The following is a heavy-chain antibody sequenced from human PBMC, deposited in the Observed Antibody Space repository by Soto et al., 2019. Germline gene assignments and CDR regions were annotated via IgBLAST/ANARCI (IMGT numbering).Heavy chain of an antibody. J-gene: IGHJ4*02. Sequence: EVHLLESGGGLVQPGGSLRLSCAASGFTFSTYALNWVRQAPGKGLEWVSGITGSGASTYYADSVKGRFTISRENSKNTLNLQMNSLRADDAATYYCANDWGWQMYGDPHFDYWGQGTLVTVSS. CDR3: ANDWGWQMYGDPHFDY. D-gene: IGHD4-17*01. V-gene: IGHV3-23*01. CDR1: GFTFSTYA. CDR2: ITGSGAST.